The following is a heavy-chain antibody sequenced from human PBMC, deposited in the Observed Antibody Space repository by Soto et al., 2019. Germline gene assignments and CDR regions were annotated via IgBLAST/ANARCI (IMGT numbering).Heavy chain of an antibody. J-gene: IGHJ4*02. CDR3: ARQRTTVVTQAYFDQ. Sequence: ETLSLTCIVSGESLSSSSYYWGWIRQPPGKGLEWIGSIYYSGRTYYNPSFKSRVTISIDTSKNQFSLKLSSVTATDTAVYYCARQRTTVVTQAYFDQWGQGAMVPV. D-gene: IGHD2-21*02. CDR1: GESLSSSSYY. CDR2: IYYSGRT. V-gene: IGHV4-39*01.